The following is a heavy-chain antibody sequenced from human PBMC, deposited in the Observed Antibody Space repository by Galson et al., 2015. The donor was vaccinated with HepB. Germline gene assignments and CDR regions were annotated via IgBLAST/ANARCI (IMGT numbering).Heavy chain of an antibody. Sequence: CAISGDSVSSSGVGWDWIRRSPSRGLEWLGATYYRSTWHYDYAVSVKSRISLIPDTANNQFSLQLHPVTPEDTAVYYCARGFRNAFDIWGQGTVVTVSS. CDR3: ARGFRNAFDI. V-gene: IGHV6-1*01. CDR2: TYYRSTWHY. CDR1: GDSVSSSGVG. J-gene: IGHJ3*02.